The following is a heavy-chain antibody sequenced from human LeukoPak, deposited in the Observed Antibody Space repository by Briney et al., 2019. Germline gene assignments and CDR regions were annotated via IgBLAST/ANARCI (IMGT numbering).Heavy chain of an antibody. CDR2: FDPEDGET. CDR3: ATSSYYYDSSGYYV. J-gene: IGHJ4*02. Sequence: GASVKVSCKVSGYTLTELSMHWVRQAPGKGLEWMGGFDPEDGETIYAQKFQGRVTMTEDTSTDTAYMELSSLRSEDTAVYYCATSSYYYDSSGYYVWGQGTLVTVSS. CDR1: GYTLTELS. D-gene: IGHD3-22*01. V-gene: IGHV1-24*01.